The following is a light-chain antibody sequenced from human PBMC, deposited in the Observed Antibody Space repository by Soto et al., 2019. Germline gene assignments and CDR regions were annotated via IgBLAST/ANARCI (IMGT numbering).Light chain of an antibody. V-gene: IGLV2-14*01. CDR3: NSYTSTSKGV. Sequence: QSALTQPASVSGSPGQSITISCTGTSSDVGGYNYVSWYQQHPGKAPKLIIYEVSNRPSGVSNRFSGSKSGNTASLTISGLQAEDEADYYCNSYTSTSKGVFGTGTKVTVL. CDR2: EVS. CDR1: SSDVGGYNY. J-gene: IGLJ1*01.